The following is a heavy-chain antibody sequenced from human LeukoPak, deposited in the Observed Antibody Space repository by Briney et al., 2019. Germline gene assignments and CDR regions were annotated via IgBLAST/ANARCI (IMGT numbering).Heavy chain of an antibody. CDR3: AHRWVGSSWYWVYFDH. D-gene: IGHD6-13*01. CDR2: IYWDDDK. Sequence: SGPTLVKPTQTLTLTCTFSGFSLRTSGVGVGWIRQPPGKALEWLALIYWDDDKRYSPSLKSRLTITKDTSKNQVVLSMTDMDPVDTATYYCAHRWVGSSWYWVYFDHWGPGTLVTVSS. V-gene: IGHV2-5*02. CDR1: GFSLRTSGVG. J-gene: IGHJ4*02.